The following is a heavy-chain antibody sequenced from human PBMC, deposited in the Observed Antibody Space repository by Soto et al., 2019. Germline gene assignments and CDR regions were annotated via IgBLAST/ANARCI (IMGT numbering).Heavy chain of an antibody. Sequence: EVQLVESGGGLVQPGGSLRLSCAVSGFTFSSYSMNWVRQAPGKGLEWVSYISSGSGTTYYADSVKGRFSISRDNANNSLYLQMNSLRVEDTAVYYCAKIGTYLRMDVWGQGTTVNVS. J-gene: IGHJ6*02. CDR3: AKIGTYLRMDV. D-gene: IGHD3-10*01. CDR2: ISSGSGTT. V-gene: IGHV3-48*01. CDR1: GFTFSSYS.